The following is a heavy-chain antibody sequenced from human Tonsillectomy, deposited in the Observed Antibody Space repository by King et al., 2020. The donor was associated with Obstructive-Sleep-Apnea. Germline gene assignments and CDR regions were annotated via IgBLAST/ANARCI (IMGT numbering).Heavy chain of an antibody. D-gene: IGHD3-10*01. CDR3: ATLWFGESFFDY. Sequence: VPLQESGPGLVKPSETLSLTCNVSGDSISRRYWSWIRQPPGKGLEWMGYISKSGGTNYNPSLKSRVTISVDTSKNQFSLRLSSVTAADTAVYFCATLWFGESFFDYWGQGTPVSVSS. V-gene: IGHV4-59*11. CDR1: GDSISRRY. J-gene: IGHJ4*02. CDR2: ISKSGGT.